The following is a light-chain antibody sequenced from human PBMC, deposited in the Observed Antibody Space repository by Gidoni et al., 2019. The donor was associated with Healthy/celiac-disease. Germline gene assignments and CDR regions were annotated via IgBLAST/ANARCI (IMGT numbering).Light chain of an antibody. CDR1: QSVSSY. Sequence: EIVLTQSPATLSLSPGERATLSCRASQSVSSYLAWYQKKPGQAPRLLIYDASNRATGIPARFCGSGSGTDFTLPISSLEPEDFAVYYCQQRSNWPWTFGQGTKVEIK. CDR3: QQRSNWPWT. CDR2: DAS. V-gene: IGKV3-11*01. J-gene: IGKJ1*01.